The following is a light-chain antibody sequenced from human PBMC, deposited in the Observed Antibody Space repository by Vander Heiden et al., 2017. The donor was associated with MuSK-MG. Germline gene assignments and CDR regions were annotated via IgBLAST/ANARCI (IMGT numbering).Light chain of an antibody. V-gene: IGLV1-44*01. CDR2: SNN. Sequence: QSVLTQPPSASGTPGQRVTIPCSGSSSNIGSNTVNWYQQLPGTAPKLLIYSNNQRPSGVPDRVSGSKSGTSASLAISGLQSEDEADYYCAAGDDSLNGVVFGGGTKLTVL. CDR3: AAGDDSLNGVV. J-gene: IGLJ2*01. CDR1: SSNIGSNT.